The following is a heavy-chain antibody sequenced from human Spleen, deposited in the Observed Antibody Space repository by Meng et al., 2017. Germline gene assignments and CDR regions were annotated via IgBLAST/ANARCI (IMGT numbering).Heavy chain of an antibody. Sequence: SETLSLTCTISGDSISSSYWSWIRQPPGKGLEWIGYISHTGSTKYIPSLKSRITMSVDTSKNQFSLKLTSVTAADTAVYYCAREVAYCGGDCYYGYYYGMDVWGQGTTVTVSS. J-gene: IGHJ6*02. CDR2: ISHTGST. CDR1: GDSISSSY. D-gene: IGHD2-21*02. V-gene: IGHV4-59*01. CDR3: AREVAYCGGDCYYGYYYGMDV.